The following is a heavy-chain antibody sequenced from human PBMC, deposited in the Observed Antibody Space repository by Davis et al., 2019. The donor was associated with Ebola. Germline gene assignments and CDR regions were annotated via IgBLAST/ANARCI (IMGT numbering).Heavy chain of an antibody. V-gene: IGHV3-23*01. D-gene: IGHD5-24*01. CDR1: GFTFSTYA. CDR2: ISGSGDNP. CDR3: AKDDGPRRLADP. J-gene: IGHJ5*02. Sequence: GESLKISCAGSGFTFSTYAMTWVRQAPGKGLEWVSRISGSGDNPHYADSVKGRFTISRDNSKNTVYLQLNILRPEDTAVYNCAKDDGPRRLADPWGQGTLVTVSS.